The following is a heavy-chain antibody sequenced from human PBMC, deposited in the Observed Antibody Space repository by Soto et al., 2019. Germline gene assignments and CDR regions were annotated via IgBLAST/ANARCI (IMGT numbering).Heavy chain of an antibody. CDR2: IYYSGST. CDR3: SGIYSGSPGGTLRY. J-gene: IGHJ4*02. CDR1: GGSISSGGYY. Sequence: QVQLQESGPGLVKPSQTQSLTCTVSGGSISSGGYYWSWIRQHPGKGLEWIGYIYYSGSTYYNPSLKRRVTISVDTSKNQFSLKLSSVTAAATAVYYCSGIYSGSPGGTLRYWGQGTLVNVSS. D-gene: IGHD1-26*01. V-gene: IGHV4-31*03.